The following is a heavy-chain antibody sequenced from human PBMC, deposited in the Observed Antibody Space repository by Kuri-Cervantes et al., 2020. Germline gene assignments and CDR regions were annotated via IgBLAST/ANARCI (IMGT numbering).Heavy chain of an antibody. CDR2: INPNSGGT. CDR3: ARGHLVGAPIVVDAFDI. Sequence: ASVKVSCKASGYTFTSYDINWVRQATGQGLEWMGWINPNSGGTNYAQKFQGRVTMTRDTSISTAYMELSRLRSDDTAVYYCARGHLVGAPIVVDAFDIWGQGTMVTVSS. V-gene: IGHV1-2*02. D-gene: IGHD1-26*01. CDR1: GYTFTSYD. J-gene: IGHJ3*02.